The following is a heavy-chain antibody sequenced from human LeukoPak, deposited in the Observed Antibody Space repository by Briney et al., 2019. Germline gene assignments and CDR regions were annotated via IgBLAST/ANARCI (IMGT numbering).Heavy chain of an antibody. CDR3: ARDWHDSSGYYYVPSPFDY. J-gene: IGHJ4*02. CDR2: IYYSGST. Sequence: PSETLSLTCTVSGGSISSSSYYWGWIRQPPGKGLEWIGSIYYSGSTYYNPSLKSRVIISVDTSKNQFSLKLSSVTAADTAVYYCARDWHDSSGYYYVPSPFDYWGQGTLVTVSS. D-gene: IGHD3-22*01. CDR1: GGSISSSSYY. V-gene: IGHV4-39*07.